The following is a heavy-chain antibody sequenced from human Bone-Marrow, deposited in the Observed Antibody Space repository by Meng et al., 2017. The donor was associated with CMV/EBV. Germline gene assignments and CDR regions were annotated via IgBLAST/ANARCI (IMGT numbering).Heavy chain of an antibody. Sequence: ASVKVSCKASGYTFTGYYMHWVRQAPGQGLEWMGWINPNSGGTNYAQKFQGRVTMTRDTSISTAYMELSRLRSDDTAVYYCARTAYCSGGSRYSAGGYYWGQGTLVTVSS. CDR2: INPNSGGT. CDR1: GYTFTGYY. V-gene: IGHV1-2*02. CDR3: ARTAYCSGGSRYSAGGYY. J-gene: IGHJ4*02. D-gene: IGHD2-15*01.